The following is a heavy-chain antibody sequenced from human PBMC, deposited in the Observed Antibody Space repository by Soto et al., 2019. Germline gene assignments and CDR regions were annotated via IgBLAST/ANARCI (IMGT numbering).Heavy chain of an antibody. D-gene: IGHD3-9*01. CDR1: GFTVSSYA. Sequence: PGGSLRLSCAASGFTVSSYAMHWVRQAPGKGLEWVAVISYDGSNKYYADSVKGRFTISRDNSKNTLCLQMNSLRAEDTAFYYCARDRHLRYYDQQGADLWGRGALVTVSS. V-gene: IGHV3-30-3*01. J-gene: IGHJ2*01. CDR3: ARDRHLRYYDQQGADL. CDR2: ISYDGSNK.